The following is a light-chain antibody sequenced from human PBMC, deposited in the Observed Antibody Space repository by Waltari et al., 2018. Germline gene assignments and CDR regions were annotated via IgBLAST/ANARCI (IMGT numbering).Light chain of an antibody. CDR3: SSYTSTTTLV. CDR1: SSDVGGYHF. CDR2: DVS. Sequence: QSALTPPASVSGSPGQSITISCTGTSSDVGGYHFVSWYQQHPGKAPKRMIYDVSKRPSGVSNRFSGSKSGNTASLTISGLQAEDEADYYCSSYTSTTTLVFGSGTKVTVL. J-gene: IGLJ6*01. V-gene: IGLV2-14*01.